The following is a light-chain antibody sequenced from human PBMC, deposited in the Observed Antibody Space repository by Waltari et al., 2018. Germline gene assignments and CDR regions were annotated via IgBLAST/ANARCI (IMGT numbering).Light chain of an antibody. V-gene: IGKV1-39*01. CDR1: QSISRH. CDR2: AAS. J-gene: IGKJ1*01. Sequence: DIQMTQSPPSLSASVGDRVTITCRAGQSISRHLNWYQQKPGKAPKLLIYAASSLQSGVPSRFSGFGSGTDFTLTVSSLQPEDFATYYCQQSYTSPRTFGQGTKVEIK. CDR3: QQSYTSPRT.